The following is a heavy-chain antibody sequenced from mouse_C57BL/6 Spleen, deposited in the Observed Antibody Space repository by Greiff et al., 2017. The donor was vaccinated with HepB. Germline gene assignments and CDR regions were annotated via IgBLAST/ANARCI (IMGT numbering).Heavy chain of an antibody. CDR1: GFTFSSYA. J-gene: IGHJ4*01. Sequence: EVKLVESGGGLVKPGGSLKLSCAASGFTFSSYAMSWVRQTPEKRLEWVATISDGGSYTYYPDNVKGRFTISIDNAKNNLYLQMSHLKSEDTAMYYCARSYYGSSYYAMDYWGQGTSVTVSS. CDR3: ARSYYGSSYYAMDY. CDR2: ISDGGSYT. D-gene: IGHD1-1*01. V-gene: IGHV5-4*03.